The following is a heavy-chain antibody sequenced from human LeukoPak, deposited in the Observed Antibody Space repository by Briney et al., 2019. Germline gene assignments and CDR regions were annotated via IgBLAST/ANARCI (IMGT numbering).Heavy chain of an antibody. CDR1: GFTFGRHG. D-gene: IGHD2/OR15-2a*01. J-gene: IGHJ4*02. CDR3: GRDLSEKYSVDY. Sequence: GRSLRLSCVVSGFTFGRHGIHWVRQAPGKGLEWLTFISNDGTKKYYVDSGKGRFTISRDNSKHTLYLQMNSLRAEDSAVYFCGRDLSEKYSVDYWGQGTLVTVSS. V-gene: IGHV3-30*03. CDR2: ISNDGTKK.